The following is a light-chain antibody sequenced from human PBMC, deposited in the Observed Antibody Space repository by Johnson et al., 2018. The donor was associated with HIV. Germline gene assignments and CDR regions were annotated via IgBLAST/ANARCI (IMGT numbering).Light chain of an antibody. CDR1: NSNIGNNY. CDR3: GTWDSRLNVYL. CDR2: EST. Sequence: QSVLTQPPSVSAASGQKVTISCSGSNSNIGNNYVSCYQQLPGTAPKLLIYESTNRPSGIPDRFSGSKSGTSATLGISGLQTGDEADYYCGTWDSRLNVYLFGPGTKVTVL. V-gene: IGLV1-51*02. J-gene: IGLJ1*01.